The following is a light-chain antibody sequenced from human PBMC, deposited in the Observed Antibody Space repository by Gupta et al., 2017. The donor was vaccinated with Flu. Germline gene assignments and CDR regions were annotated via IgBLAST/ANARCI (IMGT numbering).Light chain of an antibody. J-gene: IGLJ3*02. CDR1: TSNSGNNY. Sequence: QSVLTQPPSVSAAPGQKVTISCSESTSNSGNNYVAWDQQLPGTAPKLVIYEDNKRPSGIPDRFSGAKSDTSATLGITGLQTGDEADYCCGTWDSRLGAWVFGGGTKLTVL. CDR3: GTWDSRLGAWV. CDR2: EDN. V-gene: IGLV1-51*02.